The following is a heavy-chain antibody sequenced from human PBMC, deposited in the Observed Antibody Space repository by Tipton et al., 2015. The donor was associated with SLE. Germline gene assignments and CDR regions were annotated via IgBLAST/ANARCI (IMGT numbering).Heavy chain of an antibody. Sequence: TLSLTCTVSGGSINNYYWSWIRQAPGEGPEWIGYISYSGGSNYNPSLKSRVTMSLGTSKNQFSLTLKSVTTADTAVYYCARDPDYGDPGTFDYWGQGTLVTVS. CDR3: ARDPDYGDPGTFDY. CDR2: ISYSGGS. V-gene: IGHV4-59*13. CDR1: GGSINNYY. J-gene: IGHJ4*02. D-gene: IGHD4-17*01.